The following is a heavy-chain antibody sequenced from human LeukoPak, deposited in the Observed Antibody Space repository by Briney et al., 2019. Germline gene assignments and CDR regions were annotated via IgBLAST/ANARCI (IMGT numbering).Heavy chain of an antibody. CDR2: IYYSGST. D-gene: IGHD3-22*01. CDR3: ASAYYYDSSGYYYVPYYFDY. CDR1: GVSISSSSYY. V-gene: IGHV4-39*01. J-gene: IGHJ4*02. Sequence: SETLSLTCTVSGVSISSSSYYWGWIRQPPGKGLEGIGSIYYSGSTYYNPSLNSRVNISVDTSKNQFSLKLSSVTAADTAVYYCASAYYYDSSGYYYVPYYFDYWGQGTLDTVSS.